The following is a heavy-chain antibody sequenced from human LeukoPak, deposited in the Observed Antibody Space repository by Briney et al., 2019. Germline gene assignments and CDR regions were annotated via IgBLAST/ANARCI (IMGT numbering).Heavy chain of an antibody. Sequence: GGSLRLSCAASGFTFSSYSMNWVRQAPGKGLEGVSSISSSSSYIYYADSVKGRFTISRDNAKNSLYLQMNSLRAEDTAVYYCARYCSGGSCYKGGYWGQGTLVTVSS. CDR2: ISSSSSYI. CDR3: ARYCSGGSCYKGGY. CDR1: GFTFSSYS. J-gene: IGHJ4*02. D-gene: IGHD2-15*01. V-gene: IGHV3-21*01.